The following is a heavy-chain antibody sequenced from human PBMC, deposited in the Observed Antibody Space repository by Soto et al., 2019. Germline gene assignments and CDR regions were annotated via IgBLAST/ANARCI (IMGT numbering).Heavy chain of an antibody. CDR2: IIPMFDTP. J-gene: IGHJ4*02. D-gene: IGHD1-1*01. Sequence: QVQLVQSGAEVKKPGSSVKVSCKASGGTFSSDSFSWVRQAPGQGLEWMGGIIPMFDTPIYAQKFQDRVTTTADDSTSTAYMQLSSRRSGDTAVYYCARSGGHERDLNYWGQGAVVTVSS. CDR1: GGTFSSDS. CDR3: ARSGGHERDLNY. V-gene: IGHV1-69*12.